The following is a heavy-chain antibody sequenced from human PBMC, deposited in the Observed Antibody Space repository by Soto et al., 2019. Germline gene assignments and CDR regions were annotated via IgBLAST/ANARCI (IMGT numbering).Heavy chain of an antibody. CDR3: AREGAFHYSDSIPWSTPPDS. Sequence: QVQLVQSGAEVKKPGASVKVSCKASGYTFTSYGISWVRQAPGQGLEWMGWISGYNGNTNYAQKLQGRVTMTTDTPTSTAYTELRSLRSDDTAVYSCAREGAFHYSDSIPWSTPPDSWGQGTLVTVSS. CDR2: ISGYNGNT. D-gene: IGHD2-21*01. V-gene: IGHV1-18*01. CDR1: GYTFTSYG. J-gene: IGHJ4*02.